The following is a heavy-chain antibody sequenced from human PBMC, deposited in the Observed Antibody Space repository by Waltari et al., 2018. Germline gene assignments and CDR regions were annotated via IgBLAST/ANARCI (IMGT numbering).Heavy chain of an antibody. V-gene: IGHV3-53*01. CDR1: GFTVSSNS. J-gene: IGHJ2*01. Sequence: EVQLVESGGGLIQPGGSLRLSCAASGFTVSSNSMSWVRQAPGKGLEGVSVMYSGGNTYYADSVKGRFTISRDNSKNTLYLQMNSLRAEDTAVYYCARGSSSWTYWYFDLWGRGTLVTVSS. D-gene: IGHD6-6*01. CDR2: MYSGGNT. CDR3: ARGSSSWTYWYFDL.